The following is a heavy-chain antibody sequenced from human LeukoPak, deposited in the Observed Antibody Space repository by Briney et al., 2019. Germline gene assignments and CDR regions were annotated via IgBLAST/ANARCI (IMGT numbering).Heavy chain of an antibody. D-gene: IGHD5-12*01. J-gene: IGHJ6*02. V-gene: IGHV4-59*08. CDR1: GGSISSYY. CDR3: ARVGYDSYGMDV. CDR2: IYYSGST. Sequence: SETLSLTCTVSGGSISSYYWSWIRQPPGKGLEWIGYIYYSGSTNYNPSLKSRVTISVDTSKNQFSLKLSSVTAADTAVYYCARVGYDSYGMDVWGQGTTVTVSS.